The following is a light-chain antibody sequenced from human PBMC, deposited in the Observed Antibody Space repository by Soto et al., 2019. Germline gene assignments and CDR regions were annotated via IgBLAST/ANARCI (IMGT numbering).Light chain of an antibody. J-gene: IGKJ1*01. CDR1: QSVSSY. Sequence: ENLFTRSPGTPSLSPRERETPPLRASQSVSSYLAGYQRKPGQAPRLLIYGASSRATGIPDRFSGSGSGTDFTLTISRLEPEDFAVYYCQQYGGSPQTFGQGTKVDI. CDR2: GAS. CDR3: QQYGGSPQT. V-gene: IGKV3-20*01.